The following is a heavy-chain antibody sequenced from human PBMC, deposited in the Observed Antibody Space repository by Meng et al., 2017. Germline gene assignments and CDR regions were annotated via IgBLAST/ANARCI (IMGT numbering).Heavy chain of an antibody. CDR1: VGSISSVCW. CDR2: IYHGGNT. V-gene: IGHV4/OR15-8*02. D-gene: IGHD6-19*01. J-gene: IGHJ4*02. CDR3: ASWIYSCGWQ. Sequence: QVQLEEAGPGLVKPWGSRSLSSVVSVGSISSVCWWSWVRQPPGKGLDWIGEIYHGGNTNYNPSLKSRVTITIDKSKNQFSLKLSSVTAADTAVYYCASWIYSCGWQWGQGTLVTVSS.